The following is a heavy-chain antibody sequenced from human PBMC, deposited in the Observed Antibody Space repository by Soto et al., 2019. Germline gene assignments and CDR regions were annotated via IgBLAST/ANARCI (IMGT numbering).Heavy chain of an antibody. Sequence: SETLSLTCAVSGGSISSSNWWSWVRQPPGKGLEWIGEIYHSGSTNYNPSLKSRVTISVDKTKNQFSLKLSSVTAADTAVYYCARVSYDSSGYYYTYFDYWGQGTLVTVSS. CDR2: IYHSGST. V-gene: IGHV4-4*02. CDR1: GGSISSSNW. J-gene: IGHJ4*02. D-gene: IGHD3-22*01. CDR3: ARVSYDSSGYYYTYFDY.